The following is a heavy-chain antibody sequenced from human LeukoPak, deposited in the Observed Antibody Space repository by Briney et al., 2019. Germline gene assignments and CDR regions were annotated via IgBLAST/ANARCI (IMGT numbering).Heavy chain of an antibody. Sequence: GGSLRLSCTASGLSFSDYWIHWVRQAPGKGLVWVSRISSGGGRTDYADSVKGRFTISRDNSKDTLYLQMSSVRVDDTAVYYCARDRGRCYDSRGFYWGYYFDSWGQGILVTVST. V-gene: IGHV3-74*01. CDR1: GLSFSDYW. D-gene: IGHD3-22*01. CDR2: ISSGGGRT. J-gene: IGHJ4*02. CDR3: ARDRGRCYDSRGFYWGYYFDS.